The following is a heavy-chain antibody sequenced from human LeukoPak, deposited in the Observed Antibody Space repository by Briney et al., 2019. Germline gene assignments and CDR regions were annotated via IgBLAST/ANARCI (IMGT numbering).Heavy chain of an antibody. J-gene: IGHJ4*02. V-gene: IGHV1-2*02. CDR1: GYTFTGYY. Sequence: ASVKVSCKASGYTFTGYYMHWVRQAPGQGLEWMGWINPNSGGTNYAQKFQGRVTMTRDTSISTAYMELSRLRSDDTAVYYCARDPYGDYVPVDYWGQGTLVTVSS. CDR2: INPNSGGT. D-gene: IGHD4-17*01. CDR3: ARDPYGDYVPVDY.